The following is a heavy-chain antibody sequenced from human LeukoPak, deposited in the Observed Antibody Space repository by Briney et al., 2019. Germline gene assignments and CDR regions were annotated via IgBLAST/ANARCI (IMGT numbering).Heavy chain of an antibody. V-gene: IGHV3-7*04. CDR1: GFTFSYYW. CDR3: ARSYGDRGFDY. Sequence: TGGSLRLSCAASGFTFSYYWMSWVRQAPGKGLEWVANIKQDGSEKYYVDSVKGRFTVSRDNAKNSLYLQMNSLRAEDTAVFYCARSYGDRGFDYWGQGTLVTVSS. J-gene: IGHJ4*02. CDR2: IKQDGSEK. D-gene: IGHD4-17*01.